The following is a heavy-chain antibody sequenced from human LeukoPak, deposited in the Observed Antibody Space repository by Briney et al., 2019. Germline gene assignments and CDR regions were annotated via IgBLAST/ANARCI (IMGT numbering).Heavy chain of an antibody. CDR2: VKSTSGST. J-gene: IGHJ4*02. CDR1: GYIFSNYD. Sequence: ASVKVSCKTSGYIFSNYDINWVRQAPGEGLEWMGWVKSTSGSTAIARRFQGRVSMTRDTSTNTAHTELSGLTSEDTAVFYCARGVRGGAGVYSYGFYFDYWGQGTPLIVSS. D-gene: IGHD5-18*01. V-gene: IGHV1-8*01. CDR3: ARGVRGGAGVYSYGFYFDY.